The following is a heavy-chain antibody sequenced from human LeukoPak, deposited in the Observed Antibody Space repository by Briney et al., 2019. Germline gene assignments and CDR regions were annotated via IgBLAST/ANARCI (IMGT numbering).Heavy chain of an antibody. V-gene: IGHV1-3*01. CDR1: GYTFTSYA. J-gene: IGHJ3*01. Sequence: ASVNVSCKASGYTFTSYAMHWVRQAPGQRLEWMGWINAGNGNTKYSQKFQGRVTITRDTSASTAYMELSSLRSEDTAVYYCTRLRSIGASGHDASNFWGQGTMVTVSS. CDR3: TRLRSIGASGHDASNF. CDR2: INAGNGNT. D-gene: IGHD6-13*01.